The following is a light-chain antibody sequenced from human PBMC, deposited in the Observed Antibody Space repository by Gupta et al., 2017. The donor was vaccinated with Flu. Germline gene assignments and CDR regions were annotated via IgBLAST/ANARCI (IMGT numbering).Light chain of an antibody. J-gene: IGKJ1*01. CDR3: QQSYSTWT. Sequence: DIQMTQSPSSLSASVGDRVTITCRASQSISSYLNWYQQKPGKAPKLMIYAASRWQSGVPSRFSGSGYGKDFTLTSSRRQHEDFANYYWQQSYSTWTFGQGTKVETK. CDR1: QSISSY. CDR2: AAS. V-gene: IGKV1-39*01.